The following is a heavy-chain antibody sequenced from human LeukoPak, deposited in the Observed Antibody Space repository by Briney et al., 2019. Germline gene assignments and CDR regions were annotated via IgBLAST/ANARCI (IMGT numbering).Heavy chain of an antibody. CDR1: GGSISSSSYY. J-gene: IGHJ6*03. CDR3: ARDQRSGYSGYDYYYYYYMDV. V-gene: IGHV4-39*07. CDR2: IYYSGST. D-gene: IGHD5-12*01. Sequence: PSETLSLTCTVSGGSISSSSYYWGWIRQPPGKGLEWIGSIYYSGSTYYNPSLKRRVTISVDTSKNQFSLKVSSVTAADTAVYYCARDQRSGYSGYDYYYYYYMDVWGKGTTVTVSS.